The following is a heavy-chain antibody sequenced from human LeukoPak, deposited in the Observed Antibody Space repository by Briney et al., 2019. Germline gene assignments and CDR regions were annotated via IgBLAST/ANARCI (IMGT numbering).Heavy chain of an antibody. CDR2: TRNKANSYTT. J-gene: IGHJ4*02. CDR1: GFTFSDHY. D-gene: IGHD1-1*01. Sequence: GGSLRLSCAASGFTFSDHYMDWVRQAPGKGLEWVGRTRNKANSYTTEYAASVKGRFTISRDDSKNSLYLQMNSLKTEDTAVYYCARESHVERDDFWGQGTLITVSS. V-gene: IGHV3-72*01. CDR3: ARESHVERDDF.